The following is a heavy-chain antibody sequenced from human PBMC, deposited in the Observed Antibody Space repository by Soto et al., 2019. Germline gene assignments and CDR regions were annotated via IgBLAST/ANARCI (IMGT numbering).Heavy chain of an antibody. D-gene: IGHD3-3*01. CDR1: GFTFDDYA. V-gene: IGHV3-9*01. CDR2: ISWNSGSI. Sequence: PGGSLRLSCAASGFTFDDYAMHWVRQAPGKGLEWVSGISWNSGSIGHADSVRGRFTISRDNAKNSLYLQMNSLRAEDTALYYCAKDTLNYDFWSGYYRPAPYYFDYWGQGTLVTVS. J-gene: IGHJ4*02. CDR3: AKDTLNYDFWSGYYRPAPYYFDY.